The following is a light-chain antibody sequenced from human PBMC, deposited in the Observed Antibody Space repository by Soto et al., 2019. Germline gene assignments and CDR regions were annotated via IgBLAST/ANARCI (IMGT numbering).Light chain of an antibody. CDR1: SSNIGANYD. J-gene: IGLJ2*01. CDR3: ATWDASLPGEV. V-gene: IGLV1-40*01. CDR2: GNS. Sequence: QSVLTQPPSVSGAPGQRVTISCTGSSSNIGANYDVHWYQQRPGTAPKLLIFGNSNRPSGVPDRFSGSKSGTSASLAITGLQAEDEGDYYCATWDASLPGEVFGGGTKVTVL.